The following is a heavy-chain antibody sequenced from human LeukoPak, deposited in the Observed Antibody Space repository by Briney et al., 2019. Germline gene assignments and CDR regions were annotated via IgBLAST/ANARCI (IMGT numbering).Heavy chain of an antibody. Sequence: PGGSLRLSCAASGFTVSSNYMSWVRQAPGKGLEWVSVIYSGGSTYYADSVKGRFTISRDNSKNTLYLQMNSLRAEDTAVYYCARAPGYSSSWGAFDIWGQGTMVTVSS. CDR2: IYSGGST. CDR3: ARAPGYSSSWGAFDI. J-gene: IGHJ3*02. CDR1: GFTVSSNY. D-gene: IGHD6-13*01. V-gene: IGHV3-53*01.